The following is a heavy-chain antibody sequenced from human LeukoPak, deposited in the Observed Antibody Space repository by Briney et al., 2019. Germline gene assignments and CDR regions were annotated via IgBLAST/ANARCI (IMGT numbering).Heavy chain of an antibody. V-gene: IGHV3-21*01. D-gene: IGHD3-22*01. Sequence: PGGSLRLSCAASGFTFTSFSFNWVRQAPAYSQDSASSINTVATYIYYADSVRGRFTVSRDNAKSSVYLQMDRLRVEDSGVYYCARLRRNGDSGGFYYYYDYWGQGILVTVSS. CDR1: GFTFTSFS. CDR3: ARLRRNGDSGGFYYYYDY. J-gene: IGHJ4*02. CDR2: INTVATYI.